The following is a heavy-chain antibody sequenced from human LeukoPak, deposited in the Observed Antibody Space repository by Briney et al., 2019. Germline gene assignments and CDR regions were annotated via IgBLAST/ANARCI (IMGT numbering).Heavy chain of an antibody. CDR1: GGSFSGYY. CDR3: ARGFVFRFLEWVYWYFDL. Sequence: SETLSLTCAVYGGSFSGYYWSWIRQPPGKGLEWIAEINHSGSTNYNPSLKSRVIISVDTSKNQFSLKLNSVTAADTAVYYCARGFVFRFLEWVYWYFDLWGRGTLVTVSS. CDR2: INHSGST. J-gene: IGHJ2*01. D-gene: IGHD3-3*01. V-gene: IGHV4-34*01.